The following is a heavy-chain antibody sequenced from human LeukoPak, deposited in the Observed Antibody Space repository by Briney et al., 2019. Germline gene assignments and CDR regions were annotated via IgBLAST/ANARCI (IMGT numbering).Heavy chain of an antibody. J-gene: IGHJ6*03. D-gene: IGHD5-18*01. CDR3: ARDIQQPGRDYYYYMDV. CDR2: ISSNGGST. V-gene: IGHV3-64*01. CDR1: GFTFSSYA. Sequence: GGSLRLSCAASGFTFSSYAMHWVRQAPGKGLEYVSAISSNGGSTYCANSVKGRFTISRDNSKNTLYLQMGSLRAEDMAVYYCARDIQQPGRDYYYYMDVWGKGTTVTVSS.